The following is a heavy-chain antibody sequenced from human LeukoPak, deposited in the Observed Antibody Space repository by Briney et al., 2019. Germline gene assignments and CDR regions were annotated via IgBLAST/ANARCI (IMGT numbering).Heavy chain of an antibody. J-gene: IGHJ4*02. V-gene: IGHV1-18*01. Sequence: ASVKVSCKASGGTFSSYAISWVRQAPGQGLEWMGWISAYNGNTNYAQKLQGRVTMTTDTSTSTAYMELRSLRSDDTAVYYCARVTPTTAFDYWGQGTLVTVSS. CDR2: ISAYNGNT. CDR3: ARVTPTTAFDY. D-gene: IGHD4-17*01. CDR1: GGTFSSYA.